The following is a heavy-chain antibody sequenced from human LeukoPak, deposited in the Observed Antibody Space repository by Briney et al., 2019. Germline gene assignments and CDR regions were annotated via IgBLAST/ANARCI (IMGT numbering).Heavy chain of an antibody. V-gene: IGHV3-66*01. Sequence: GGSLRLSCAASGFTFSSYWMSWVRQGPGKGLEWVSLLYSGGHTYYADAVKGRFMISRDSSKNTLYLQMNSLRTDDTAVYYCARGIGDYSDYIVWGQGTLVTVSS. J-gene: IGHJ4*02. CDR3: ARGIGDYSDYIV. CDR2: LYSGGHT. D-gene: IGHD4-11*01. CDR1: GFTFSSYW.